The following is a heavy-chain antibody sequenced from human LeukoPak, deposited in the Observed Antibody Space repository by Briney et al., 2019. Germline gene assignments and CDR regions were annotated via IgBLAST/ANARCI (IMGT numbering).Heavy chain of an antibody. J-gene: IGHJ6*02. Sequence: QTGGSLRLSCAASGFTFSSYWMHWVRQAPGKGLVWVSGINSDGSSTTYADSVKGRFTISRDNAKNTLYLQMNSLRAEDTAVYYCARDLNVWGQGTTVTVSS. CDR3: ARDLNV. V-gene: IGHV3-74*01. CDR2: INSDGSST. CDR1: GFTFSSYW.